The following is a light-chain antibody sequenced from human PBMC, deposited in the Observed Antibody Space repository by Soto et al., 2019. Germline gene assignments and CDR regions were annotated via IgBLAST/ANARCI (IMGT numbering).Light chain of an antibody. V-gene: IGKV1-5*03. Sequence: DIQLTQSPSTLSASVGDRVTITCRASQSINGWLAWYQQKPGQAPNLLIYKASTLESGVPSRFSGSGSGTEFTLTVSCLQPDDFATYYCHQYHNFPRTFGQGTKVEI. CDR3: HQYHNFPRT. CDR2: KAS. CDR1: QSINGW. J-gene: IGKJ1*01.